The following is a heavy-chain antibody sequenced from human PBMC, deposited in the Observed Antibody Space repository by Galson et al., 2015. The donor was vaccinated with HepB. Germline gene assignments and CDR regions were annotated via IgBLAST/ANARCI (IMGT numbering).Heavy chain of an antibody. CDR1: GFTFDDYA. D-gene: IGHD2-15*01. CDR3: AKADCSGGSCPYYYMDV. CDR2: ISWNSGSI. V-gene: IGHV3-9*01. J-gene: IGHJ6*03. Sequence: SLRLSCAASGFTFDDYAMHWVRQAPGKGLEWVSGISWNSGSIGYADSVKGRFTISRDNAKNSLYLQMNSLRAEDTALYYCAKADCSGGSCPYYYMDVWGKGTTVTVSS.